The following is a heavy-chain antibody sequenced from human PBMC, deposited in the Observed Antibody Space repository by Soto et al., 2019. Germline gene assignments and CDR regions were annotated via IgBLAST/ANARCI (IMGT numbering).Heavy chain of an antibody. D-gene: IGHD6-19*01. CDR1: GGTFSSYA. CDR2: IIPIFGTA. CDR3: ARESRAVAGILGLFDY. V-gene: IGHV1-69*13. Sequence: SVKVSCKASGGTFSSYAISWVRQAPGQGLEWMGGIIPIFGTANYAQKFQGRVTITADESTSTAYMELSSLRSEDTAVYYCARESRAVAGILGLFDYWGQGTLVTVSS. J-gene: IGHJ4*02.